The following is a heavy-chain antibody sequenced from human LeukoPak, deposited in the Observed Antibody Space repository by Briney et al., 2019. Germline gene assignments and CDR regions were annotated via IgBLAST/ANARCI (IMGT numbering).Heavy chain of an antibody. CDR1: GFTFSSYG. CDR3: ARYNTGTSDY. Sequence: GRSLRLSCAASGFTFSSYGMHWVRQAPGKGLEWVAVIWYDGSKKYYADSVMGRVTISRDNSKNTLYLQMNSLRAEDTAVYYCARYNTGTSDYWGQGTLVTVSS. J-gene: IGHJ4*01. D-gene: IGHD1-1*01. CDR2: IWYDGSKK. V-gene: IGHV3-33*01.